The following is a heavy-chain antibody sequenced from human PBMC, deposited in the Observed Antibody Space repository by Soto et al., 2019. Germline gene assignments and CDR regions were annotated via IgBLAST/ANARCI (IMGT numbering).Heavy chain of an antibody. D-gene: IGHD4-17*01. CDR3: PRSTADYGIY. CDR1: GYTFTSYG. J-gene: IGHJ4*02. CDR2: ISAYNGNT. V-gene: IGHV1-18*01. Sequence: QVQLVQSGAEVKKPGASVKVSCKASGYTFTSYGISWVRQAPGQGLEWMGWISAYNGNTNYAQKLQGRVTITTDTSTSTPYMELRSLSYDDTAVYYYPRSTADYGIYWGQGTLVTVSS.